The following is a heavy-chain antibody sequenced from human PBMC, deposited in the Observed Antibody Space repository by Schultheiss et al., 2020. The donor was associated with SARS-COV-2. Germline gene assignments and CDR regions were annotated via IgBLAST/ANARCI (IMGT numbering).Heavy chain of an antibody. Sequence: GSLRLSCAASAFTFSTYAMHWVRQAPGKGLEWVAVISYDGSNKYYADSVKGRFTISRDNSKNTLYLQMNSLRAEDTAVYYCAREGGRENARAFDPWGQGTLVTVSS. J-gene: IGHJ5*02. V-gene: IGHV3-30*01. CDR1: AFTFSTYA. CDR3: AREGGRENARAFDP. CDR2: ISYDGSNK.